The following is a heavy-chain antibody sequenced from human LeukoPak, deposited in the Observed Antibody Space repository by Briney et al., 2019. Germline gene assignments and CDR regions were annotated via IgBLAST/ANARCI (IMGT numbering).Heavy chain of an antibody. Sequence: PGGSLRLSCAASGFTFSRYAMHWVRQAPGKGLEWVAVMSHDGSNEYYGDSVKGRFTISRDNSKNTLFLQMHSLRVEGTATYYCARRGSSGCFDFWGQGTLVTVSS. D-gene: IGHD6-19*01. CDR1: GFTFSRYA. V-gene: IGHV3-30-3*01. J-gene: IGHJ4*02. CDR2: MSHDGSNE. CDR3: ARRGSSGCFDF.